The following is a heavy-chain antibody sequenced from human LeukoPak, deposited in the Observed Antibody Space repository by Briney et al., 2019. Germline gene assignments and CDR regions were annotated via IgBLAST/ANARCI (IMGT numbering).Heavy chain of an antibody. CDR3: AKVSSSWYNWFDP. D-gene: IGHD6-13*01. CDR2: ISGRGGST. Sequence: GGSLSRSFAASGFTFSSYAWSWFRQAPGKGLEWVSAISGRGGSTYCAESVKGRFTISREKSNDTVDLQMDSLRAGDTAVYYCAKVSSSWYNWFDPWGQGALVTVSS. CDR1: GFTFSSYA. V-gene: IGHV3-23*01. J-gene: IGHJ5*02.